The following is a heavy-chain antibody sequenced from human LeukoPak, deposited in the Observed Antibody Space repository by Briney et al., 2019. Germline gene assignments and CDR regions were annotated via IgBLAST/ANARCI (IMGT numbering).Heavy chain of an antibody. V-gene: IGHV3-21*01. Sequence: GGSLGLSCAASGFTFSSYSMNWVRQAPGKGLEWVSSISSSSSYIYYADSVKGRFTISRDNAKNSLYLQMNSLRAEDTAVYYCARGRIAAAATLFYWGQGTLVTVSS. J-gene: IGHJ4*02. D-gene: IGHD6-13*01. CDR2: ISSSSSYI. CDR3: ARGRIAAAATLFY. CDR1: GFTFSSYS.